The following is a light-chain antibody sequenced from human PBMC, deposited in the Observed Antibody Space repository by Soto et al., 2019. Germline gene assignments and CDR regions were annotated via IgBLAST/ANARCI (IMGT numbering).Light chain of an antibody. J-gene: IGKJ4*01. CDR3: QQYYSYPLT. CDR2: AAS. Sequence: AIRMTQSPSSFSASTGDRVTITCRASQGISSYLAWYQQQPGKAPKLLIYAASTLQSGVPSRFSGSGSGTDFTLTISCLQSEDLATYYCQQYYSYPLTFGGGTKVEIK. V-gene: IGKV1-8*01. CDR1: QGISSY.